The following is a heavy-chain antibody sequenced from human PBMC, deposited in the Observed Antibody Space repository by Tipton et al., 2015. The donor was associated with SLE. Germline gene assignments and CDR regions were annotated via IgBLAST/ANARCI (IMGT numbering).Heavy chain of an antibody. CDR1: GGSISSDGNY. D-gene: IGHD3-16*01. CDR3: ARGIMGDHDY. J-gene: IGHJ4*02. Sequence: LRLSCTVSGGSISSDGNYWNWIRQHPGKGLEWIGYIYSSDLIHYNPSLKSRVTISVDTSKNRFSLKLSSVTAADTGVYYCARGIMGDHDYWGQGTLVTVSS. V-gene: IGHV4-31*03. CDR2: IYSSDLI.